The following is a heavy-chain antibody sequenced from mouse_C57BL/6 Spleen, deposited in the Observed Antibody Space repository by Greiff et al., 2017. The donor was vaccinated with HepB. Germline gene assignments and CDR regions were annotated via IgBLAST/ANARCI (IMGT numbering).Heavy chain of an antibody. CDR2: ISDGGSYT. CDR1: GFTFSSYA. CDR3: ARAQTGPPYYFDY. V-gene: IGHV5-4*03. D-gene: IGHD4-1*01. Sequence: DVMLVESGGGLVKPGGSLKLSCAASGFTFSSYAMSWVRQTPEKRLEWVATISDGGSYTYYPDNVKGRFTISRDNAKNNLYLQMSHLKSEDTAMYYCARAQTGPPYYFDYWGQGITLTVSS. J-gene: IGHJ2*01.